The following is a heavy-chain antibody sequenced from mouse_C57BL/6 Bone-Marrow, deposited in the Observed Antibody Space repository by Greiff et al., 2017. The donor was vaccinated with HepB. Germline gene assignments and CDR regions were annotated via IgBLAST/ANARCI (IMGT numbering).Heavy chain of an antibody. CDR2: IDPSDSYT. J-gene: IGHJ1*03. CDR1: GYTFTSYW. CDR3: ARGYYYGSSYYYWYFDV. Sequence: QVQLQQPGAELVKPGASVKLSCKASGYTFTSYWMQWVKQRPGQGLEWIGEIDPSDSYTNYNQKFKGKATLTVDTSSSTAYMQLSSLTSEDSAVYYCARGYYYGSSYYYWYFDVWGTGTTVTVSS. D-gene: IGHD1-1*01. V-gene: IGHV1-50*01.